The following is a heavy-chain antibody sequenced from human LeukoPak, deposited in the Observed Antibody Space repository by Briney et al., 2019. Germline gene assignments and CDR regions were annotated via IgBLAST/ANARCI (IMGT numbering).Heavy chain of an antibody. CDR1: GGSFSGYY. CDR2: IYYSGST. Sequence: SETLSLTCAVYGGSFSGYYWSWIRQPPGKGLEWIGYIYYSGSTNYNPSLKSRVTISVDTSKNQFSLKLSSVTAADTAVYYCARNPSVNLDYFDYWGREPWSPSPQ. J-gene: IGHJ4*02. V-gene: IGHV4-59*01. D-gene: IGHD4-17*01. CDR3: ARNPSVNLDYFDY.